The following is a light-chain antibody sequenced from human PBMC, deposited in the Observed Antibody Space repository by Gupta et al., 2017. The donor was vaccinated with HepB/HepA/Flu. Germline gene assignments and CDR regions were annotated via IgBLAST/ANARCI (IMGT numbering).Light chain of an antibody. V-gene: IGKV3D-20*01. CDR1: ESVRSRY. CDR2: DAS. J-gene: IGKJ4*01. Sequence: EIVLTQSPATLSWSPGERATLSCGASESVRSRYLAWYQQKPGLAPRLLMYDASKRATGIPDRFSGSGSGTDFTLTISRLEPEDFAVYYCQQYGSSPLTFGGGTKVEIK. CDR3: QQYGSSPLT.